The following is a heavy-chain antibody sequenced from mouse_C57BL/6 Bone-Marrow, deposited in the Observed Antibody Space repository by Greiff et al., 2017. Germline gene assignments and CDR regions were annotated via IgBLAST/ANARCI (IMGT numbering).Heavy chain of an antibody. CDR2: ISSGGSYT. V-gene: IGHV5-6*01. Sequence: EVKLMESGGDLVKPGGSLKLSCAASGFTFSSYGMSWVRQTPDKRLEWVATISSGGSYTYYPDSVKGRFTISRDNAKNTLYLQMSSLMSEDTAMYYCARLLRSMDYWGQGTSVTVTS. CDR1: GFTFSSYG. J-gene: IGHJ4*01. CDR3: ARLLRSMDY. D-gene: IGHD1-1*01.